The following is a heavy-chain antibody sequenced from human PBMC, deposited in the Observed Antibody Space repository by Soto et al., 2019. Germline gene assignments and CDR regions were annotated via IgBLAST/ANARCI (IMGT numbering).Heavy chain of an antibody. CDR3: TKGPIFGVVTHYFDS. J-gene: IGHJ4*02. CDR2: VSGGGDGT. V-gene: IGHV3-23*01. CDR1: GFTFSSYA. Sequence: EVQLLESGGGLVQPGGSLRLSCAASGFTFSSYAMNWVRQAPGKGLEWVSSVSGGGDGTYYADSVKGRFTNSRDNSKNTLYLQMNSLRAQDTAVYFCTKGPIFGVVTHYFDSWGQGTLVTVSS. D-gene: IGHD3-3*01.